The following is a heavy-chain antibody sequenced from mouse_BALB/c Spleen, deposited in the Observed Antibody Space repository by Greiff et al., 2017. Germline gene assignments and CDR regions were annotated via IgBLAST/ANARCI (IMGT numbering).Heavy chain of an antibody. Sequence: EVMLVESGPGLVKPSQSLSLTCTVTGYSITSGYWNWIRKFPGNKLEYMGYISYSGSTYYNPSLKSRISITRDTSKNQYYLQLNSVTTEDTATYYCARSPGSSYWFAYWGQGTLVTVSA. D-gene: IGHD1-1*01. CDR1: GYSITSGY. CDR2: ISYSGST. J-gene: IGHJ3*01. V-gene: IGHV3-8*02. CDR3: ARSPGSSYWFAY.